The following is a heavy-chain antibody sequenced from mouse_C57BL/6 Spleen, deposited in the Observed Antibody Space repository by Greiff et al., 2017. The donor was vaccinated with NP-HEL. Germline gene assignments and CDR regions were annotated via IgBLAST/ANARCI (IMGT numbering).Heavy chain of an antibody. CDR2: ISDGGSYT. Sequence: EVKLMESGGGLVKPGGSLKLSCAASGFTFSSYAMSWVRQTPEKRLEWVATISDGGSYTYYPDNVKGRFTISRDNAKNNLYLQMSHLKSEDTAMYYGARGREDYGFDYWGQGTTLTVSS. CDR3: ARGREDYGFDY. J-gene: IGHJ2*01. D-gene: IGHD2-4*01. CDR1: GFTFSSYA. V-gene: IGHV5-4*03.